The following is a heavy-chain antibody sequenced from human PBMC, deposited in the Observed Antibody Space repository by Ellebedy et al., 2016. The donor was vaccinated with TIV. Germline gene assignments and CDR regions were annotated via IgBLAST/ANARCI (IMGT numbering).Heavy chain of an antibody. CDR3: AREVFYYGSDKNYFDY. CDR1: GYTFTSYG. CDR2: ISTYSGNT. J-gene: IGHJ4*02. D-gene: IGHD3-10*01. Sequence: ASVKVSXKASGYTFTSYGISWVRQAPGQGLEWMGWISTYSGNTNYAQKLQGRVTMTTDTSTSTAYMELWGLRSDDTAVYYCAREVFYYGSDKNYFDYWGQGTLVTVSS. V-gene: IGHV1-18*01.